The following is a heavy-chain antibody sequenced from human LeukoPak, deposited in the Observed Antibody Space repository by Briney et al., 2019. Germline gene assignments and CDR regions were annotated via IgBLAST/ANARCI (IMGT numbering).Heavy chain of an antibody. CDR2: IYYSGST. D-gene: IGHD2-15*01. V-gene: IGHV4-59*08. J-gene: IGHJ4*02. CDR3: ARLTCSGGSCYSDY. Sequence: SETLSLTCTVSGGSISGYYYNWIRQPPGKGLEWIGYIYYSGSTNYNPSLKSRVTISLDTSKNQFSLKLSSVTAADTAVYYCARLTCSGGSCYSDYWGQGTLVTVSS. CDR1: GGSISGYY.